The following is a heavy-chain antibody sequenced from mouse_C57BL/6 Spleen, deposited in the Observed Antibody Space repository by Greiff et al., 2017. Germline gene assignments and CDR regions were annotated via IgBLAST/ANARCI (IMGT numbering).Heavy chain of an antibody. CDR2: ISGGGGNT. D-gene: IGHD4-1*01. Sequence: EVQLVESGGGLVKPGGSLKLSCAASGFTFSSYTMSWVRQTPEKRLEWVATISGGGGNTYYPDSVKGRFTISRDTAKNTLYMQMSSLRSEDTALYYCASSGTGWFAYWGQGTLVTVSA. CDR3: ASSGTGWFAY. J-gene: IGHJ3*01. V-gene: IGHV5-9*01. CDR1: GFTFSSYT.